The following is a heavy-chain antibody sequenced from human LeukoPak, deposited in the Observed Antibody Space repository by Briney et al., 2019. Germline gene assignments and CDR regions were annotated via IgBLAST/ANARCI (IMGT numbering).Heavy chain of an antibody. CDR2: INADGSTA. Sequence: GGSLRLSCAASGFTFGNSWVHWVRQAPGKGLVWVSLINADGSTATHADSVKGRFTISRDNARNTLSLQMNSLTIEDTAVYYCVVVVEPPDSDGFDVWGQGTMITVSS. J-gene: IGHJ3*01. CDR3: VVVVEPPDSDGFDV. CDR1: GFTFGNSW. V-gene: IGHV3-74*01. D-gene: IGHD1-14*01.